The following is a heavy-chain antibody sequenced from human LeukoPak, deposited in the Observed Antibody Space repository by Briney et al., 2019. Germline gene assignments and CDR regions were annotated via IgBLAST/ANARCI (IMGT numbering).Heavy chain of an antibody. J-gene: IGHJ3*02. CDR1: GFTFSSYS. D-gene: IGHD5-12*01. CDR2: ITYSGDST. CDR3: ARDLSSGYESGAFDI. Sequence: GGSLRLSCAASGFTFSSYSMNWVRQAPGKGLEWVSGITYSGDSTDYADSVKGRFTISRDSAKNSLYLQMNSLRAEDTAVYYCARDLSSGYESGAFDIWGQGTMVTVSS. V-gene: IGHV3-21*01.